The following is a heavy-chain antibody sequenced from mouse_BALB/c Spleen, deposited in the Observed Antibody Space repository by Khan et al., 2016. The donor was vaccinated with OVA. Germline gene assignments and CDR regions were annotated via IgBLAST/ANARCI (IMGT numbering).Heavy chain of an antibody. J-gene: IGHJ3*01. CDR2: INPSTDYT. V-gene: IGHV1-7*01. D-gene: IGHD1-1*01. CDR1: GYTFTSFW. Sequence: VQLQESGAELAKPGASVKMSCKASGYTFTSFWMHWVKQRPGQGLEWIGYINPSTDYTEYNQGFKDKATLTEDKSSSTAYMCLTSLTSDDSAVYYCVNHGSTSAWFTYWGQGTLVTVSA. CDR3: VNHGSTSAWFTY.